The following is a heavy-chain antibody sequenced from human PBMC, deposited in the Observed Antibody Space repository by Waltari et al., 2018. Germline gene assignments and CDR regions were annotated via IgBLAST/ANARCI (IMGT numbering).Heavy chain of an antibody. CDR2: IYYSGST. Sequence: QLQLQESGPGLVKPSETLSLTCTVSGGSISSSSYYWGWIRQPPGEGLEWIGSIYYSGSTYYNPSLKSRVTISVDTSKNQFSLKLSSVTAADTAVYYCARHGDRDYWGQGTLVTVSS. V-gene: IGHV4-39*07. J-gene: IGHJ4*02. CDR1: GGSISSSSYY. D-gene: IGHD3-3*01. CDR3: ARHGDRDY.